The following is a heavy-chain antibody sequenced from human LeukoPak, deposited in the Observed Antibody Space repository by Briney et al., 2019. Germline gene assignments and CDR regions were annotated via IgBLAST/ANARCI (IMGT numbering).Heavy chain of an antibody. V-gene: IGHV3-23*01. CDR1: GFTFDSYA. J-gene: IGHJ6*03. CDR2: ISGGGGIT. Sequence: GGSLRLSCAASGFTFDSYAMTWVRQAPGKGLEWVSCISGGGGITNYADSVKGRFTISRDNSKYTLFLQMNSLRAEDTAVYYCAKYGVDCSSTSCYPLYYMDVWGKGTTVTVSS. D-gene: IGHD2-2*01. CDR3: AKYGVDCSSTSCYPLYYMDV.